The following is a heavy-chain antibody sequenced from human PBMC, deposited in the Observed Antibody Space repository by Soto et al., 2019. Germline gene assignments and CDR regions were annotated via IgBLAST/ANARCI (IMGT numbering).Heavy chain of an antibody. Sequence: PGGSLRLSCAASGFTFSSYAMSWVRQAPGKGLEWVSAISGSGGSTYYADSVKGRFTISRDNSKNTLYLRMNSLRAEDTAVYYCATQYDFWSGYYRSPMDVWGQGTTVTAP. V-gene: IGHV3-23*01. CDR2: ISGSGGST. CDR1: GFTFSSYA. D-gene: IGHD3-3*01. J-gene: IGHJ6*02. CDR3: ATQYDFWSGYYRSPMDV.